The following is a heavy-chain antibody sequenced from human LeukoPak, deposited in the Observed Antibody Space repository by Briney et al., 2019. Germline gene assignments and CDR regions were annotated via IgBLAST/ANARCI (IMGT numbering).Heavy chain of an antibody. CDR2: IYYTGST. D-gene: IGHD6-6*01. CDR3: ARHRAYSSSSPFDY. V-gene: IGHV4-59*08. CDR1: GGSISSLY. Sequence: SETLSLTSSVSGGSISSLYWSWIRQPPGKGLEWIGYIYYTGSTNYNPSLKSRVTMFVDMSKNQFSLRLSSMTAADTAVYYCARHRAYSSSSPFDYWGQGTLVTVSS. J-gene: IGHJ4*02.